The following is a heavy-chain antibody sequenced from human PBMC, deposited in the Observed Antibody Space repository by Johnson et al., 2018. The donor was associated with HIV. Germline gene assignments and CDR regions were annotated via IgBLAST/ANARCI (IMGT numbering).Heavy chain of an antibody. V-gene: IGHV3-30*02. CDR3: AKDMRQWELLDAFDI. J-gene: IGHJ3*02. D-gene: IGHD1-26*01. CDR1: GFTFSSFG. Sequence: HVQLVESGGGLVQPGGSLRLSCAASGFTFSSFGMHWVRQAPGKGLEWVAFIRFDTSNIYYADSVKGRFTISRDNSKNTLYLQMNSLRAEDTAVYYCAKDMRQWELLDAFDIWGQGTMVTVSS. CDR2: IRFDTSNI.